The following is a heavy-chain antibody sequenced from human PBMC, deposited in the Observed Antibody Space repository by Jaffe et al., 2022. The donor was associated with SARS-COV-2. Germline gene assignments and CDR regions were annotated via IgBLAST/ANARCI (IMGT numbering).Heavy chain of an antibody. D-gene: IGHD3-22*01. J-gene: IGHJ4*02. CDR3: ARDLVQGSDTLEWDSGSGYPPMDY. Sequence: QVQLVESGGGLVKPGGSLRLSCAASGFTFSDYYMSWIRQAPGKGLEWVSYISSSGSTIYYADSVKGRFTISRDNAKNSLYLQMNSLRAEDTAVYYCARDLVQGSDTLEWDSGSGYPPMDYWGQGTLVTVSS. CDR2: ISSSGSTI. V-gene: IGHV3-11*01. CDR1: GFTFSDYY.